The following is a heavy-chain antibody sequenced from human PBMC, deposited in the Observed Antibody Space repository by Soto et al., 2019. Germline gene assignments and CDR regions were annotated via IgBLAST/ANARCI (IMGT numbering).Heavy chain of an antibody. V-gene: IGHV1-18*01. CDR1: GYTFTSYG. CDR3: ARDPRDSRAFDI. J-gene: IGHJ3*02. D-gene: IGHD2-21*02. Sequence: GASGKVSCKASGYTFTSYGISWVRQAPGQGLEWMGWISAYNGNTNYAQKFQGRVTITADESTSTAYMELSSLRSEDTAVYYCARDPRDSRAFDIWGQGTMVTVSS. CDR2: ISAYNGNT.